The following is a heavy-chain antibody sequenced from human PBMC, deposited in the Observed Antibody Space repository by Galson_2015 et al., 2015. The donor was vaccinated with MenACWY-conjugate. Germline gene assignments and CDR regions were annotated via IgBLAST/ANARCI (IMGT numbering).Heavy chain of an antibody. V-gene: IGHV1-58*01. Sequence: SVKVSCKASGFTFTSSAVQWVRQARGQRLEWIGWIVVGSGNTNYAQKFQERVTITRDMSTSTAYMELSSLRSEDTAVYYCAAYPGPDYYYGMDVWGQGTTVTVSS. J-gene: IGHJ6*02. CDR2: IVVGSGNT. CDR3: AAYPGPDYYYGMDV. CDR1: GFTFTSSA.